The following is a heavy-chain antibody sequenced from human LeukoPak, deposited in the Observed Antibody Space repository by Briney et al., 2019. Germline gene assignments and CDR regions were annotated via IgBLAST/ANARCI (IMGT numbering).Heavy chain of an antibody. CDR1: GFTFSSYW. D-gene: IGHD6-13*01. CDR2: IKQDGSDK. V-gene: IGHV3-7*04. CDR3: ARGGAAAARKRGVDY. J-gene: IGHJ4*02. Sequence: GGSLRLSCAASGFTFSSYWMSWVRQAPGKGLEWVASIKQDGSDKFYVASVKGRFTISRDNAKNSLYLQMNSLRAEDTAVYYCARGGAAAARKRGVDYWGQGTLVTVSS.